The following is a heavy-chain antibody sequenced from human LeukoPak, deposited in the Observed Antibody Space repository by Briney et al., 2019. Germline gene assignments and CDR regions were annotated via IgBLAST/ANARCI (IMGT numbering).Heavy chain of an antibody. J-gene: IGHJ4*02. Sequence: SQTLSLTCVISGDSVSNNNAAWNWIRQSPSRGLEWLGRTYYRSKWYNDYAVSVKSRMTLNADTSKNQLSLQLNSVTPEDTAVYYCARGYFFDFWGQGTLVTVSS. CDR1: GDSVSNNNAA. CDR2: TYYRSKWYN. V-gene: IGHV6-1*01. CDR3: ARGYFFDF.